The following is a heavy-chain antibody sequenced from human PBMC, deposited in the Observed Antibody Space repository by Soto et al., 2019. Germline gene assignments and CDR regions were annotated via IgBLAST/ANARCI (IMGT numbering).Heavy chain of an antibody. CDR2: VCRSGST. Sequence: SETLSLTCAVSGGSISSGGYSWSWIRQPPGKGLEWIGYVCRSGSTYYNPPLTSRGTISVDRSKIQFSLKLSSVTAVDTAVYYCASVGNVWFDPWGQGTLVTVSS. V-gene: IGHV4-30-2*01. CDR3: ASVGNVWFDP. J-gene: IGHJ5*02. CDR1: GGSISSGGYS.